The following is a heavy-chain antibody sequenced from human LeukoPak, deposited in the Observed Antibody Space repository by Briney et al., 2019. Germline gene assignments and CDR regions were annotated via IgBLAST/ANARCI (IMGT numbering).Heavy chain of an antibody. Sequence: GGPLRLSCAASGFTFSSYGMHWVRQAPGKGLEWVAVISYDGSNKYYADSVKGRFAISRDNSKNTLYLQMNSLRAEDTAVYYCAKEIGTGTFDYWGQGTLVTVSS. CDR3: AKEIGTGTFDY. V-gene: IGHV3-30*18. CDR2: ISYDGSNK. J-gene: IGHJ4*02. CDR1: GFTFSSYG. D-gene: IGHD1-1*01.